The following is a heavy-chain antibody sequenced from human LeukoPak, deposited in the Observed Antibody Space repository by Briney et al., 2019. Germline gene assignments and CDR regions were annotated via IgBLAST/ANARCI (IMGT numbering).Heavy chain of an antibody. CDR1: GLTVSSNY. V-gene: IGHV3-66*02. Sequence: PGGSLRLSCAASGLTVSSNYMSWVRQAPGKGREWVSVIYSGGSTYYADSVKGRFTISRDNSKNTLYLQMNSLRAEDTAVYYCARDIVVVPAARDYWGQGTLVTVSS. CDR2: IYSGGST. D-gene: IGHD2-2*01. CDR3: ARDIVVVPAARDY. J-gene: IGHJ4*02.